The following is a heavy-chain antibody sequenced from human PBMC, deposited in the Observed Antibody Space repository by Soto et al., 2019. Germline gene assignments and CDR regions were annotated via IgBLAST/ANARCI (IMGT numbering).Heavy chain of an antibody. V-gene: IGHV3-53*02. CDR2: VYSGGAT. J-gene: IGHJ4*02. Sequence: QLVETGGGSIQPGTSLTLSCAASGFSVSRNYMTWVRQAPGKGLEWVSFVYSGGATFYADSVKGRFILSRDDSQNTTYLQMNNLRAEDTAVYYCARVPGRLWGRGTLVTVAS. D-gene: IGHD3-10*01. CDR3: ARVPGRL. CDR1: GFSVSRNY.